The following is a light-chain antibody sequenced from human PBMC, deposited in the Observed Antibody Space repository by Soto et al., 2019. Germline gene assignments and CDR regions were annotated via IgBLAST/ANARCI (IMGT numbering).Light chain of an antibody. CDR3: CSYAGDSILT. Sequence: QSALTQPASVSGSPGQSITISCIGTSSDVGRYNLVSWYQHHPGKAPKLMIYEDSKRPTGVSNRISGSKAGNTASLAISGLQAEDEADYFCCSYAGDSILTFGGGTKLTVL. CDR2: EDS. J-gene: IGLJ2*01. V-gene: IGLV2-23*02. CDR1: SSDVGRYNL.